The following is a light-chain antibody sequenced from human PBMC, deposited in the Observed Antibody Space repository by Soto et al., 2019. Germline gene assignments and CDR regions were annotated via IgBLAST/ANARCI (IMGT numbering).Light chain of an antibody. CDR3: QQSYSTPYT. V-gene: IGKV1-39*01. J-gene: IGKJ2*01. Sequence: DIQMTQSPSSLSASVGDRVTITCRAIQSISSYLNWYQQKPGKAPKLLIYAASSLQSGVPSRFSGSGSGTDFTLTISSLQPEDFATYYCQQSYSTPYTFGPGPKLEIK. CDR2: AAS. CDR1: QSISSY.